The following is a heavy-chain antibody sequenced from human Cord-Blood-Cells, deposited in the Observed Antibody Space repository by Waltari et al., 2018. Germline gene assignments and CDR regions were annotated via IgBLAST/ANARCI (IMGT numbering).Heavy chain of an antibody. J-gene: IGHJ4*02. V-gene: IGHV4-34*01. D-gene: IGHD2-2*01. CDR3: ARDSSYCSSTSCFDY. CDR1: GGSFSGYY. Sequence: QVQLQQWGAGLLKPSETLSLTCAVYGGSFSGYYWSWIRQPPGKGLEWIGEINHSGSTNYTPSRKGRVTISVDTSKNQFSLKLSSVTAADTAVYYCARDSSYCSSTSCFDYWGQGTLVTVSS. CDR2: INHSGST.